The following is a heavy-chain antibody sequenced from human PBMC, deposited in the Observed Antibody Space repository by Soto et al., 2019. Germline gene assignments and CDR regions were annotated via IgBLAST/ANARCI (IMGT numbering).Heavy chain of an antibody. D-gene: IGHD6-6*01. J-gene: IGHJ4*02. Sequence: WIRQEKGKGLEWVSAISGSGGSTYYADSVKGRFTISRDNSKNTLYLQINSLRAEDTAVYYCAKAGDGYSSSYYAFWGQGTLVTVSS. V-gene: IGHV3-23*01. CDR2: ISGSGGST. CDR3: AKAGDGYSSSYYAF.